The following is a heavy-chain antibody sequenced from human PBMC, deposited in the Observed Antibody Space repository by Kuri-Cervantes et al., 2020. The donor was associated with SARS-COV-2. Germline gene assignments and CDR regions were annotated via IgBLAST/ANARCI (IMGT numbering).Heavy chain of an antibody. J-gene: IGHJ4*02. D-gene: IGHD3-16*01. CDR2: IYYSGST. CDR3: ARFYDYFDY. Sequence: GSLRLSCTVSGGSISSHYWSWIRQPPGKGLEWIGYIYYSGSTNYNPSLKSRVTISVDTSKNQFSLKLSSVTAADTAVYYCARFYDYFDYWGQGTLVTVSS. CDR1: GGSISSHY. V-gene: IGHV4-59*11.